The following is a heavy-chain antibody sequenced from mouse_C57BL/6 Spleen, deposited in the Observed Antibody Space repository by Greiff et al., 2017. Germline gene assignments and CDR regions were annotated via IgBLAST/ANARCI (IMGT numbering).Heavy chain of an antibody. CDR1: GFTFSDYG. CDR2: ISSGSSTI. V-gene: IGHV5-17*01. CDR3: ASRNWDVRYFDV. Sequence: EVQLQESGGGLVKPGGSLKLSCAASGFTFSDYGMHWVRQAPEKGLEWVAYISSGSSTIYYADTVKGRFTISRDNAKNTLFLQMTSLRSEDTAMYYCASRNWDVRYFDVWGTGTTVTVSS. D-gene: IGHD4-1*02. J-gene: IGHJ1*03.